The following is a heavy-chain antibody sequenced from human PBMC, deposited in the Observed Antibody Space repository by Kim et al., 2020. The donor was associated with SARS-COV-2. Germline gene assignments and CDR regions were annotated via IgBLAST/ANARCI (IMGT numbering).Heavy chain of an antibody. D-gene: IGHD6-19*01. CDR2: K. J-gene: IGHJ4*02. CDR3: AHRYSSGWMGY. V-gene: IGHV2-5*01. Sequence: KRYSPSLKSRLTITKDTSKNQVVLTMTNMDPVDTATYYCAHRYSSGWMGYWGQGTLVTVSS.